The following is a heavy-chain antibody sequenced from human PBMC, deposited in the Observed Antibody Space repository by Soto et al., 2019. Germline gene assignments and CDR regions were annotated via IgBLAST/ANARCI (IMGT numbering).Heavy chain of an antibody. CDR1: VYSFTRYT. V-gene: IGHV1-3*01. CDR3: ARGIATGQLDP. D-gene: IGHD2-15*01. Sequence: ASVKVYCKACVYSFTRYTMNLVRQAPGQRLEWMGWINPDNGNTKSSQKFQDRVIITRDTSASTAYMDLSSLRSEDTAVYYCARGIATGQLDPWGQGTLVTVSS. J-gene: IGHJ5*02. CDR2: INPDNGNT.